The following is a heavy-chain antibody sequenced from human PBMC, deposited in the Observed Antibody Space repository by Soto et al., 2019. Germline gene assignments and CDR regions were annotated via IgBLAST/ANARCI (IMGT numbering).Heavy chain of an antibody. CDR1: GFTFSSYA. J-gene: IGHJ4*02. CDR3: AKGPMYSSGWYSY. D-gene: IGHD6-19*01. V-gene: IGHV3-23*01. Sequence: GGSLRLSCAASGFTFSSYALSWVRRAPGKGLEWVSAISGSGGSTYYADSVKGRFSISRDNSKNTLYLQMNSLRAEDTAVYYCAKGPMYSSGWYSYWGEGTLVTVSS. CDR2: ISGSGGST.